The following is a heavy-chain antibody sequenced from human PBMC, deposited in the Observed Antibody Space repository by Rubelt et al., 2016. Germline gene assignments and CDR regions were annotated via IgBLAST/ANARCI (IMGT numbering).Heavy chain of an antibody. D-gene: IGHD1-26*01. Sequence: QLQLQESGPGLVKPSETLSLTCTVSGGSISSSTYYWGWIRQPPGKGLEWIGSIYYSGSTYYNPSLKSRVTISVDTSKNQFSLKLSSVTAADTAMYYCARRKGGELGEWFDPWGQGTLVTVSS. CDR3: ARRKGGELGEWFDP. CDR2: IYYSGST. J-gene: IGHJ5*02. CDR1: GGSISSSTYY. V-gene: IGHV4-39*07.